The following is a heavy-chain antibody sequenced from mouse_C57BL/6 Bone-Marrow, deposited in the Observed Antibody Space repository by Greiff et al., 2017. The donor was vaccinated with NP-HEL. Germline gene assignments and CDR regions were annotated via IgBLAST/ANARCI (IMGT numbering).Heavy chain of an antibody. CDR3: TREANWDGGYFDY. V-gene: IGHV5-9-1*02. J-gene: IGHJ2*01. D-gene: IGHD4-1*01. CDR1: GFTFSSYA. CDR2: ISSGGDYI. Sequence: EVQGVESGEGLVKPGGSLKLSCAASGFTFSSYAMSWVRQTPEKRLEWVAYISSGGDYIYYADTVKGRFTISRDNARNTLYLQMSSLKSEDTAMYYCTREANWDGGYFDYWGQGTTLTVSS.